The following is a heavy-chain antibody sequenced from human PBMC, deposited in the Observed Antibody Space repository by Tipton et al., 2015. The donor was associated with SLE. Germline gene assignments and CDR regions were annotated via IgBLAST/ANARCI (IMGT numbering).Heavy chain of an antibody. CDR3: ARVLQSGDAFDI. CDR2: INPGGGST. J-gene: IGHJ3*02. D-gene: IGHD4-11*01. CDR1: GYTFNSYY. V-gene: IGHV1-46*02. Sequence: QLVQSGAEMKKPGSSVKVSCKASGYTFNSYYIHWVRQAPGQGLEWMGIINPGGGSTTYSQKFQGRVTMTRDTSTSTVYMELSSLGSEDTAVYYCARVLQSGDAFDIWGQGTMVTVSS.